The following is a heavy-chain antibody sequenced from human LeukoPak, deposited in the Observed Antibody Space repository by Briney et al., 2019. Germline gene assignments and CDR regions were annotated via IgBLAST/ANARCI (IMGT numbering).Heavy chain of an antibody. CDR1: GYTFTVYY. CDR2: INPKSGGA. V-gene: IGHV1-2*02. Sequence: ASVKVSCKASGYTFTVYYIHWVRQAPGQGLEWMGWINPKSGGANYAQKFQGRVTMTRDTSISTAYMELSRLRSVDTAVYYCAREDFCSSGNWFDPWGQGTLVTVSS. CDR3: AREDFCSSGNWFDP. D-gene: IGHD6-13*01. J-gene: IGHJ5*02.